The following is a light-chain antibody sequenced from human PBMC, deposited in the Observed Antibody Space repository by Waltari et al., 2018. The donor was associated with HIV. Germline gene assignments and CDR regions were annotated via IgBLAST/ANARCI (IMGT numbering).Light chain of an antibody. V-gene: IGKV3-20*01. CDR3: QQYGGSHWT. J-gene: IGKJ1*01. CDR2: GAS. Sequence: EIVLTQSPGTLSLSPGERATLSCRASQSVSSSYLGWYQQRPGQAPRLLIYGASDRATDIPDRFSGSGSGTEFTLTIDRLEPEDFAVYYCQQYGGSHWTFGQGTRVEVK. CDR1: QSVSSSY.